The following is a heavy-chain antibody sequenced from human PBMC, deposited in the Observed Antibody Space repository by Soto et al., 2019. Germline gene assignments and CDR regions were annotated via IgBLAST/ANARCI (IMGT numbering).Heavy chain of an antibody. J-gene: IGHJ4*02. CDR3: GRGRSGQIVIFY. Sequence: ASVKVSCKTSGYTFTGHYIHWVRQAPQQGPEWMGEIGPESGATRYAEKFRGRVTMTMDTPITTVYMELRNLSPDDTAVYYCGRGRSGQIVIFYWGQGTPVTSPQ. CDR2: IGPESGAT. V-gene: IGHV1-2*02. CDR1: GYTFTGHY. D-gene: IGHD1-26*01.